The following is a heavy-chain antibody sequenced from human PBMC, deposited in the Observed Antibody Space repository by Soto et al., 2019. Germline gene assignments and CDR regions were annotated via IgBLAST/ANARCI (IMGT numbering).Heavy chain of an antibody. CDR2: IYPGDSDT. Sequence: PGESLKISCKGSGYSFTSYWIGWVLQMPGKGLEWMGIIYPGDSDTRYSPSFQGQVTISADKSISTAYLQWSSLKASDTAMYYCATTEMSYYYGMDGWGQETTVTVSS. CDR3: ATTEMSYYYGMDG. J-gene: IGHJ6*02. V-gene: IGHV5-51*01. CDR1: GYSFTSYW.